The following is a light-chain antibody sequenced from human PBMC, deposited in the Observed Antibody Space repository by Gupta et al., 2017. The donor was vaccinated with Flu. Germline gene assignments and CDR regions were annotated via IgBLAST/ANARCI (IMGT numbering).Light chain of an antibody. CDR3: MQGLKTPQT. J-gene: IGKJ1*01. CDR2: WGS. CDR1: QSLLDSNGFNY. Sequence: ISCRSSQSLLDSNGFNYLDWYVQKSGQSPQLLIYWGSIRAPGVPDRFSGSGSGTDFTLRINRVEAEDVGVYYCMQGLKTPQTFGQGTKVEIK. V-gene: IGKV2-28*01.